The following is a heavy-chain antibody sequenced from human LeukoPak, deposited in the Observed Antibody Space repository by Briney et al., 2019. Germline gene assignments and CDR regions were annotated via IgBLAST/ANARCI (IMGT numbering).Heavy chain of an antibody. J-gene: IGHJ6*02. D-gene: IGHD2-15*01. CDR3: ARGTGCTGGSCSYYGMDV. CDR1: GFTFSSYA. CDR2: INPGNGNT. V-gene: IGHV1-3*01. Sequence: ASVSVSCKASGFTFSSYAMHWVRQAPGQRLEWMGWINPGNGNTQYSQKFQGRVTITRDTSASTAYMELSSLRSEDTALYYCARGTGCTGGSCSYYGMDVWGQGTTVTVSS.